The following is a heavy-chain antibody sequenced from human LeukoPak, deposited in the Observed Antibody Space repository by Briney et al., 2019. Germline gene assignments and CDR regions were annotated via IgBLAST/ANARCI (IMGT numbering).Heavy chain of an antibody. CDR1: GFTFSSYA. CDR3: ARGMPATSGYLELEY. J-gene: IGHJ4*02. Sequence: GGPLRLSCAASGFTFSSYAMSWVRQSPGKGLEWVSAISGSGGNTYSADSVKGRCTISRDNSLQTLFLHMNSLRAEDTAVYYCARGMPATSGYLELEYWGQGALVTVST. D-gene: IGHD3-22*01. V-gene: IGHV3-23*01. CDR2: ISGSGGNT.